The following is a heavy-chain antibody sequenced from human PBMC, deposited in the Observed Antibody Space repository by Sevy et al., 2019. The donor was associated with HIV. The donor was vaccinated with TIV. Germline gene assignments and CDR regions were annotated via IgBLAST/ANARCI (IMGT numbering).Heavy chain of an antibody. CDR1: GFTFSDHY. CDR3: ATHAGIAAAGRVFDY. CDR2: IRNKADSYTT. D-gene: IGHD6-13*01. Sequence: GGSLRLSCAASGFTFSDHYMEWVRQAPGKGLEWVGRIRNKADSYTTEYAASVKGRFTISRDDSKNSLYLLMNSLETEDTAVYYCATHAGIAAAGRVFDYWGQGTLVTVSS. V-gene: IGHV3-72*01. J-gene: IGHJ4*02.